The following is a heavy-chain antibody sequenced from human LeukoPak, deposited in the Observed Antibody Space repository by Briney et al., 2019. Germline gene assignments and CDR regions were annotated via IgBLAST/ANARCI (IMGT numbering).Heavy chain of an antibody. Sequence: GSLRLSCAASGFTFSSYAMSWVRQAPGKGLEWVSAISGSGGSTYYADSVKGRFTISRDNSKNTLYLQMNSLRAEDTAVYYCAKDLGGPYYYDSSGYGDWGQGTLVTVSS. J-gene: IGHJ4*02. V-gene: IGHV3-23*01. D-gene: IGHD3-22*01. CDR2: ISGSGGST. CDR1: GFTFSSYA. CDR3: AKDLGGPYYYDSSGYGD.